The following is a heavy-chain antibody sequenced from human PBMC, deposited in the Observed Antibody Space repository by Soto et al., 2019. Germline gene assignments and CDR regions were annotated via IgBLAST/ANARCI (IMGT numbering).Heavy chain of an antibody. CDR1: GGTFSSYA. D-gene: IGHD3-22*01. Sequence: ASVKVSCKASGGTFSSYAISWVRQAPGQGLEWMGGIIPIFGTANYAQKFQGRVTITADESTSTAYMELSSLRSEDTAVYCCAAYYDSSGYYFPARYWGQGTLVTVSS. V-gene: IGHV1-69*13. CDR3: AAYYDSSGYYFPARY. CDR2: IIPIFGTA. J-gene: IGHJ4*02.